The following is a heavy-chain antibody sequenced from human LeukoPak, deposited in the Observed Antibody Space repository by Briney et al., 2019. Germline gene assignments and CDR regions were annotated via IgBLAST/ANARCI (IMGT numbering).Heavy chain of an antibody. J-gene: IGHJ3*02. CDR1: GGSISTYY. Sequence: SETLSLICTVSGGSISTYYWSWIRQPPGKGLEWIGYIYYGGNTNYNPSLKSRLTISVDTSKNQFSLKLRSVTAADTAVYYCARVGRGSFDIWGQGTMVTVSS. CDR2: IYYGGNT. D-gene: IGHD1-26*01. V-gene: IGHV4-59*01. CDR3: ARVGRGSFDI.